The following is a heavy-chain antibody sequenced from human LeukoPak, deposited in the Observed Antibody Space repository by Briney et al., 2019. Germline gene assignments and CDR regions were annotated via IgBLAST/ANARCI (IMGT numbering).Heavy chain of an antibody. Sequence: SGGSLRLSCAASGFTFSSYAMSWVRQAPGKGLEWVSAISGSGGSTYYADSVEGRFTISRDNSKNTLYLQMNSLRAEDTAVYYCAKAGGYSYGYLYYYGMDVWGQGTTVTVSS. CDR2: ISGSGGST. CDR3: AKAGGYSYGYLYYYGMDV. D-gene: IGHD5-18*01. CDR1: GFTFSSYA. J-gene: IGHJ6*02. V-gene: IGHV3-23*01.